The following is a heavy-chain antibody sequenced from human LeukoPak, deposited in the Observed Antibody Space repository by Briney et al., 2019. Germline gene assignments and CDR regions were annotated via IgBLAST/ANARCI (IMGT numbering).Heavy chain of an antibody. V-gene: IGHV3-23*01. D-gene: IGHD6-6*01. CDR2: FSGNGGNT. CDR1: GFTFGSYG. Sequence: GGSLRLSCAASGFTFGSYGMTWVRLPPGKGLEWVSSFSGNGGNTYYADSVRGRFTISGDNSKNTLYLEMNSLRAEDTAVYYCAKDPLIAARPRWFDPWGQGTLVTVSS. CDR3: AKDPLIAARPRWFDP. J-gene: IGHJ5*02.